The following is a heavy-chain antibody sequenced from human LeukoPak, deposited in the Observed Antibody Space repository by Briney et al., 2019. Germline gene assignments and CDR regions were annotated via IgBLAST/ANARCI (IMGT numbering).Heavy chain of an antibody. CDR2: IYYSGST. D-gene: IGHD5-18*01. V-gene: IGHV4-39*01. J-gene: IGHJ4*02. Sequence: SETLSLTCTVSRGSISSSSHYWGRIRQPPGKGLEWIGSIYYSGSTYYNPSLKSRVTISVDTSKNQFSLKLSSVTAADTAVYYCARHAKVYSYGYNYFDYWGQGTLVTVSS. CDR1: RGSISSSSHY. CDR3: ARHAKVYSYGYNYFDY.